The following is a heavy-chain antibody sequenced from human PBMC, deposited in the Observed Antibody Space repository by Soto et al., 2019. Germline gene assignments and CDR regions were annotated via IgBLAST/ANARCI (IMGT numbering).Heavy chain of an antibody. CDR2: IIPIFGTA. CDR3: ARPTRYYYDTSDQSAWFDP. Sequence: QVHLVQSGAEVKKPGSSVKVSCKASGGTFSSYAISWVRQAPGQGLEWMGGIIPIFGTANYAQKFQGRVTTTADESTSTAYMELSSLRSEDTAIYYCARPTRYYYDTSDQSAWFDPWGQGTLVTVSS. CDR1: GGTFSSYA. D-gene: IGHD3-22*01. J-gene: IGHJ5*02. V-gene: IGHV1-69*12.